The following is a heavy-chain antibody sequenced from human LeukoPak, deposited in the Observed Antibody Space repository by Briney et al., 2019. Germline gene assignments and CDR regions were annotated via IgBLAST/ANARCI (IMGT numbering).Heavy chain of an antibody. CDR1: GYTFTSYA. V-gene: IGHV1-69*13. J-gene: IGHJ6*02. Sequence: SVKVSCKASGYTFTSYAISWVRQAPGQGLEWMGGIIPIFGTANYAQKFQGRVTITADESTSTAYMELSSLRSEDTAVYYCARDPYYDILTGYYNGMDVWGQGTTVTVSS. CDR2: IIPIFGTA. D-gene: IGHD3-9*01. CDR3: ARDPYYDILTGYYNGMDV.